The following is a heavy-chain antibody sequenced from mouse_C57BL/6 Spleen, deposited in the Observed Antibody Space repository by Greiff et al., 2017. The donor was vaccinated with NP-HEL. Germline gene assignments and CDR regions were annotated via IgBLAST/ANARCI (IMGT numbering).Heavy chain of an antibody. V-gene: IGHV1-18*01. D-gene: IGHD2-1*01. CDR2: INPNNGGT. Sequence: EVQLLPSGPELVKPGASVKIPCKASGYTFTDYNMDWVKQSHGKSLEWIGDINPNNGGTIYNQKFKGKATLTVDKSSSTAYMELRSLTSEDTAVYYCARRNYGFAYWGQGTLVTVSA. CDR3: ARRNYGFAY. CDR1: GYTFTDYN. J-gene: IGHJ3*01.